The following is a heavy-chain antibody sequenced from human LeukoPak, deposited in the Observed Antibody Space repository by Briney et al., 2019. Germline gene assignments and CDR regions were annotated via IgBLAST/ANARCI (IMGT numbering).Heavy chain of an antibody. D-gene: IGHD3-22*01. J-gene: IGHJ4*02. CDR2: IIHIFTTT. Sequence: SVNVSCKASAGTFNSDAISWVRQAPGQGLEWMGGIIHIFTTTNYAPKMQGRVTITAYESTSTAYMELSSLKSEDTAVYYCASGTYWYDSSGYYFPDYWGQGTLVIVSS. CDR1: AGTFNSDA. V-gene: IGHV1-69*13. CDR3: ASGTYWYDSSGYYFPDY.